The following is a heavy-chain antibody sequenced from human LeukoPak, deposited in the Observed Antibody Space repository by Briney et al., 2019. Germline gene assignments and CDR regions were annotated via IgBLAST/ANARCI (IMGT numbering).Heavy chain of an antibody. CDR1: GFTFSSYA. Sequence: PGGSLRLSCAASGFTFSSYAMHWVRRAPGKGLEYVSAISSNGGSTYYANSVKGRFTISRDNSKNTLYLQMGSLRAEDMAVYYCARVGPATLSGFDIWGQGTMVTVSS. J-gene: IGHJ3*02. CDR2: ISSNGGST. CDR3: ARVGPATLSGFDI. D-gene: IGHD2-2*01. V-gene: IGHV3-64*01.